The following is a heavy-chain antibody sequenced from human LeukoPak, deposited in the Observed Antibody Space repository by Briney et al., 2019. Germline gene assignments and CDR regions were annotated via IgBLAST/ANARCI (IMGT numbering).Heavy chain of an antibody. V-gene: IGHV4-39*01. Sequence: PSETLSLTCTVSGGPISSSNYYWGWIRQPPGKGLEWIGSIYYSGSTYYNPSLKSRVTISVDTSKNQFSLKLSSVTAADTAVYYCARWSRSYYTFFDYWGQGTLVTVSS. D-gene: IGHD1-26*01. CDR3: ARWSRSYYTFFDY. J-gene: IGHJ4*02. CDR2: IYYSGST. CDR1: GGPISSSNYY.